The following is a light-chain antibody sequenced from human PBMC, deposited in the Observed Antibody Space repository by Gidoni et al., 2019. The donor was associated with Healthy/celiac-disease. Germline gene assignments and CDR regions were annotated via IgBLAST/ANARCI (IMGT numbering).Light chain of an antibody. Sequence: QPALPPPASLFGSPGRSITISCTGTSSDVDGYNYVSWYQQHPGKAPKLMIYDVSNRPSGVSNRFSGSKSGNTASLTISGLQAEDEADYYCSSYTSSSTLVVFGGGTKLTVL. CDR1: SSDVDGYNY. J-gene: IGLJ2*01. CDR2: DVS. V-gene: IGLV2-14*01. CDR3: SSYTSSSTLVV.